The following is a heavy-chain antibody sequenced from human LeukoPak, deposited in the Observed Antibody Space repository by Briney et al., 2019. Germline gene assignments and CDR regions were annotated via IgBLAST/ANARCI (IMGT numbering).Heavy chain of an antibody. CDR2: IYYSGST. CDR1: GGSFSGYY. Sequence: SETLSLTCAVYGGSFSGYYWSWIRQPPGKGLEWIGSIYYSGSTYYNPSPKSRVTISVDTSKNQFSLKLSSVTAADTAMYYCARVRLGRGLDYWGQGTLVTVSS. V-gene: IGHV4-34*01. J-gene: IGHJ4*02. D-gene: IGHD6-19*01. CDR3: ARVRLGRGLDY.